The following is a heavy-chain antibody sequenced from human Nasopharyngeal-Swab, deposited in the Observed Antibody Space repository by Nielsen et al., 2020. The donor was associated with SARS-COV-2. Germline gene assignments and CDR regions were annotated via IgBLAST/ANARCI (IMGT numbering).Heavy chain of an antibody. CDR1: GFTFSNAW. CDR2: IKRKSDGGTT. CDR3: TTDSSGYGNY. J-gene: IGHJ4*02. V-gene: IGHV3-15*01. D-gene: IGHD5-12*01. Sequence: GGSLRLPCAASGFTFSNAWMSWVRQAPGKGLEWVGRIKRKSDGGTTDYAAPVKGRFTISRDDSKNTLYLQMNSLKTEDTAVYYCTTDSSGYGNYWGQGTLVTVSS.